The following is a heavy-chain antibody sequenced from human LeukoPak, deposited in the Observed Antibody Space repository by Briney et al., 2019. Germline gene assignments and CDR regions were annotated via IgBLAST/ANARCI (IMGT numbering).Heavy chain of an antibody. D-gene: IGHD5-18*01. Sequence: PSETLSLTCAVYGGSFSGYYWSWIRQPPGKGLEWIGEINHSGSTNYNPCLKSRVTISVDTSKNQFSLKLSSVTAADTAVYYCARRQRGYSYGTRIDYWGQGTLVTVSS. CDR3: ARRQRGYSYGTRIDY. CDR1: GGSFSGYY. J-gene: IGHJ4*02. V-gene: IGHV4-34*01. CDR2: INHSGST.